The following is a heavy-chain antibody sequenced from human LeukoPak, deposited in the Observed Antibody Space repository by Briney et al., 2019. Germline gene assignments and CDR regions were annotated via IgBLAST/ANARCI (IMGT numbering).Heavy chain of an antibody. J-gene: IGHJ4*02. CDR1: GYTLTSYG. V-gene: IGHV1-18*01. CDR3: ARVITIFGVVIPPNFDY. Sequence: ASVKVSCKASGYTLTSYGISWVRQAPGQGLEWMGWISAYNGNTNYAQKLQGRVTMTTDTSTSTAYMELRSLRSDDTAVYYCARVITIFGVVIPPNFDYWGQGTLVTVSS. D-gene: IGHD3-3*01. CDR2: ISAYNGNT.